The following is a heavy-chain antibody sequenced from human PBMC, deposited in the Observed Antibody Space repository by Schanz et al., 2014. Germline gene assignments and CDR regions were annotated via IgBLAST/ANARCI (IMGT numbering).Heavy chain of an antibody. CDR3: ARDRVQYSSGWYSDS. V-gene: IGHV3-30*19. CDR2: ISDDGSNK. D-gene: IGHD6-19*01. CDR1: GFTFSSYG. Sequence: QVQLVESGGGVVQPGRSLRLSCATSGFTFSSYGMHWVRQAPGKGLEWVAVISDDGSNKYYADSVKGRFTISRDNAKNSLYLQMSSLRAEDTAVYYCARDRVQYSSGWYSDSWGQGTLVTVSS. J-gene: IGHJ4*02.